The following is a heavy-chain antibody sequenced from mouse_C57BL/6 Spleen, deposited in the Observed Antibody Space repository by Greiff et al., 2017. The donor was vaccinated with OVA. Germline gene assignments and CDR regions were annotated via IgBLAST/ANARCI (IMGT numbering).Heavy chain of an antibody. J-gene: IGHJ3*01. Sequence: VQLQQSGPELVKPGASVKISCKASGYSFTGYYMNWVKQSPEKSLEWIGEINPSAGGTTYNQKFKAKATLTVDKSSSTAYMQLKSLTSEDSAVYYCARTDDYAVAYWGQGTLVTVSA. CDR2: INPSAGGT. D-gene: IGHD2-4*01. CDR1: GYSFTGYY. CDR3: ARTDDYAVAY. V-gene: IGHV1-42*01.